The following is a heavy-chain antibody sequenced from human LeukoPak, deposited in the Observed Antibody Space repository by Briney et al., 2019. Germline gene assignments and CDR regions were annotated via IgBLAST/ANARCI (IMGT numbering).Heavy chain of an antibody. J-gene: IGHJ4*02. CDR3: TNDRSSQMVCLDS. CDR1: GFTFDDYA. CDR2: ISWDSGNV. D-gene: IGHD6-13*01. V-gene: IGHV3-9*01. Sequence: PGRSLRLSCAASGFTFDDYAMHWVRQAPGKGLEWVSGISWDSGNVGYADSVKGRFTISRDNAKNSLYLQMNSLRPEDTALYYCTNDRSSQMVCLDSWGQETLVTVSS.